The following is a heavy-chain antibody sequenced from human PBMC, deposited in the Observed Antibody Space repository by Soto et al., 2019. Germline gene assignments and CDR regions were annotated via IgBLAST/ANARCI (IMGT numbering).Heavy chain of an antibody. D-gene: IGHD6-19*01. CDR2: IIPIFGTA. J-gene: IGHJ6*02. CDR1: GGTFSSYA. V-gene: IGHV1-69*13. CDR3: ARDSDPGIAVAGTPYYYYGMDV. Sequence: SVKVSCKASGGTFSSYAISWVRQAPGQGLEWMGGIIPIFGTANYTQKFQGRVTITADESTSTAYMELSSLRSEDTAVYYCARDSDPGIAVAGTPYYYYGMDVWGQGTTVTVSS.